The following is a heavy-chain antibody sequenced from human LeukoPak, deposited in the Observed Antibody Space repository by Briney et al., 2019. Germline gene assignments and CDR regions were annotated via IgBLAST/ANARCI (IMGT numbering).Heavy chain of an antibody. CDR3: ARFSVAATYGDFDY. CDR2: INPNSGGT. Sequence: ASVKVSRKASGYSFTGYYMHWVRQVPGQGLDWMGWINPNSGGTNYAQKFQGRVTMTRDTSTSTVYMELSSLRSEDTAVYYCARFSVAATYGDFDYWGQGTLVTVSS. CDR1: GYSFTGYY. D-gene: IGHD6-13*01. V-gene: IGHV1-2*02. J-gene: IGHJ4*02.